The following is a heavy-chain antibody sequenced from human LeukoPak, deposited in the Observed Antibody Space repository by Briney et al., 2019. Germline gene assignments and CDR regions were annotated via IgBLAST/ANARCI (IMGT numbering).Heavy chain of an antibody. Sequence: GGSLRLSCAASGFTFSSYAMSWVRQAPGKGLEWVSAISGSGGSTYYADSVKGRFTISRDNSKNTLYLQMNSLRAEDTAVYYCARDTLIGAAAGTFSSSKEPFDYWGQGTLVTVSS. J-gene: IGHJ4*02. D-gene: IGHD6-13*01. V-gene: IGHV3-23*01. CDR1: GFTFSSYA. CDR2: ISGSGGST. CDR3: ARDTLIGAAAGTFSSSKEPFDY.